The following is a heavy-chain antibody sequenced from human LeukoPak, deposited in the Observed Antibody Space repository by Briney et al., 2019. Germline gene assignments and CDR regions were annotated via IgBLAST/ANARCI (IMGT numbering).Heavy chain of an antibody. J-gene: IGHJ4*02. CDR2: IPYDGSNK. V-gene: IGHV3-30*03. CDR3: ARDTGYSSSLVDY. D-gene: IGHD6-13*01. Sequence: GGSLRLSCAASGFTFSSYGMHWVRQAPGKGLEWVAVIPYDGSNKYYADSVKGRFTISRDNSKNTLYLQMNSLRAEDTAVYYCARDTGYSSSLVDYWGQGTLVTVSS. CDR1: GFTFSSYG.